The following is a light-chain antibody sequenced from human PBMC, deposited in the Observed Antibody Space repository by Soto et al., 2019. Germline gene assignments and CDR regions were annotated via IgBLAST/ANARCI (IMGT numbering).Light chain of an antibody. Sequence: QSVLTQPPSVSDAPRQRVTISCSGSSSNIGNNAVNWYQQLPGKAPKLLIYYDELLPSGVSDRFSGSKSGTSASLAISGLQSEDEADYYCAAWDDSLNGVVFGGGTKVTVL. CDR2: YDE. CDR3: AAWDDSLNGVV. CDR1: SSNIGNNA. J-gene: IGLJ2*01. V-gene: IGLV1-36*01.